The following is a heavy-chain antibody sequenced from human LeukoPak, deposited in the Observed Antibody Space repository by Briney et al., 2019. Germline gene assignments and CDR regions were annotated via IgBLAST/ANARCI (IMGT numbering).Heavy chain of an antibody. V-gene: IGHV1-2*04. CDR2: INLNSGGT. D-gene: IGHD6-13*01. Sequence: ASVKVSCKASGYTFTGYYMHWVRQAPGQGLEWMGWINLNSGGTKYAQKFQGWVTMTRDTSISTAYMELSRLRSDDTAVYYCAREGPYSSSWDFDYWGQGTLVTVSS. CDR3: AREGPYSSSWDFDY. CDR1: GYTFTGYY. J-gene: IGHJ4*02.